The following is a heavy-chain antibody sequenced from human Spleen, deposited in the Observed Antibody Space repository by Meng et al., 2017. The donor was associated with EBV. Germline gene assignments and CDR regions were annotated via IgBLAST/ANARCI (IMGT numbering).Heavy chain of an antibody. CDR2: INHSGST. CDR3: ARTYYYGSGSYYPKPRQDY. D-gene: IGHD3-10*01. V-gene: IGHV4-34*01. CDR1: GGSFSGYY. J-gene: IGHJ4*02. Sequence: EPGLGLVKPRDTLALSYAVYGGSFSGYYWSWIRQPPGKGLEWIGEINHSGSTNYNPSLKSRVTISVDTSKNQFSLKLSSVTAADTAVYYCARTYYYGSGSYYPKPRQDYWGQGTLVTVSS.